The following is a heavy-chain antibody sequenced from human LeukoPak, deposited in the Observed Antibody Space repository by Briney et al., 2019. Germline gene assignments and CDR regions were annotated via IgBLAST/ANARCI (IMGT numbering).Heavy chain of an antibody. CDR3: ARDPGMKEWLVNSFDY. Sequence: ASVKVSCKASAYTFTDYYVHWVRQAPGQGLEWMGRINPSSGDTNYAQNFQGRVTMTRDTSISTAYMELSSLRSEDTAVYYCARDPGMKEWLVNSFDYWGQGTLVTVSS. D-gene: IGHD6-19*01. J-gene: IGHJ4*02. CDR1: AYTFTDYY. V-gene: IGHV1-2*06. CDR2: INPSSGDT.